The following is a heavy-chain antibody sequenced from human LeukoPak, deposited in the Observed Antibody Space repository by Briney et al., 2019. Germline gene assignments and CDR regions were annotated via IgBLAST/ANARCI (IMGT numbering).Heavy chain of an antibody. Sequence: PSETLSLTCTVSGGSVSSNYWGWIRQPPGKGLEWIGSMSYSGSTFYNPSLKSRVTISLDTSKNHFSLKLSSVTAADTAVYYCTAGRSDYFDFWGQGTLVTVSS. J-gene: IGHJ4*02. V-gene: IGHV4-39*02. D-gene: IGHD6-25*01. CDR1: GGSVSSNY. CDR2: MSYSGST. CDR3: TAGRSDYFDF.